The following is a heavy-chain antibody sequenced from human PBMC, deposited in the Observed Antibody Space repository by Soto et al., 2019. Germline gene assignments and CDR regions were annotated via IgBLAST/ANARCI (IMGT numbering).Heavy chain of an antibody. D-gene: IGHD5-12*01. CDR2: IYPGDSDT. Sequence: EVQLVQSGAEVKKPGESLKISCKGSGYSFANYWIGWVRQMPGKGLEYMGIIYPGDSDTRYSPSFQGQVTISADKSINTAYLQWSSLKASDTALYYCARGGDGYNSVFDYWGQGTLVTVSS. V-gene: IGHV5-51*03. J-gene: IGHJ4*02. CDR3: ARGGDGYNSVFDY. CDR1: GYSFANYW.